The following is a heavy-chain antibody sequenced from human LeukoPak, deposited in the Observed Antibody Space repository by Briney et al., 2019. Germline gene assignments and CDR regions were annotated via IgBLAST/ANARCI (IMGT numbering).Heavy chain of an antibody. CDR2: ISAYNGNT. CDR1: GYTFTSYG. CDR3: ARITYDFWSGYYMPDDP. Sequence: ASVKASCKASGYTFTSYGISWVRQAPGQGLEWMGWISAYNGNTNYAQKLQGRVTMTTDTSTSTAYMELRSLRSDDTAVYYCARITYDFWSGYYMPDDPWGQGTLVTVSS. D-gene: IGHD3-3*01. V-gene: IGHV1-18*01. J-gene: IGHJ5*02.